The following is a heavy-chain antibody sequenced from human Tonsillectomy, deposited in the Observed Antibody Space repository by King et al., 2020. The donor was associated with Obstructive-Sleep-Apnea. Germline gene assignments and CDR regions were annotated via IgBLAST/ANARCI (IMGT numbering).Heavy chain of an antibody. CDR2: ITNSGSSI. D-gene: IGHD3-10*01. V-gene: IGHV3-11*01. Sequence: VQLVESGGGLVKPGGSLRLSCAASGFTFSDYYMSWIRQAPGKGLEWVSYITNSGSSIYYADSVKGRFTISRDNAKNSLYLQMNSLRAEDTALYYCARVFRSAFLSYFDYWGQGTLVTVSS. CDR3: ARVFRSAFLSYFDY. CDR1: GFTFSDYY. J-gene: IGHJ4*02.